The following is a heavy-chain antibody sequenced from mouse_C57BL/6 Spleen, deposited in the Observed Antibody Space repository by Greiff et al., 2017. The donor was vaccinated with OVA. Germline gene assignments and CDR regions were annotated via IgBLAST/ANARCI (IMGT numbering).Heavy chain of an antibody. D-gene: IGHD2-12*01. CDR1: GYTFTDYN. CDR3: AREYDGDYYAMDY. J-gene: IGHJ4*01. V-gene: IGHV1-18*01. Sequence: EVQRVESGPELVKPGASVKIPCKASGYTFTDYNMDWVKQSHGKSLEWIGDINPNNGGTIYNQKFKGKATLTVDKSSSTAYMELRSLTSEDTAVYYGAREYDGDYYAMDYWGQGTSVTVSS. CDR2: INPNNGGT.